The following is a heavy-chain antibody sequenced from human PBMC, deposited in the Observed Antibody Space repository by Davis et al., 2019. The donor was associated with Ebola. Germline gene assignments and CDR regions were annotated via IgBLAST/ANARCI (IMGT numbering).Heavy chain of an antibody. CDR1: GFTFTSYS. J-gene: IGHJ4*02. V-gene: IGHV3-21*01. CDR2: ISTFSTYM. CDR3: ARLPAGGHTYGNRFYFDY. Sequence: GESLKISCAASGFTFTSYSLNWVRQAPGKGLEWVSSISTFSTYMYYADSVKGRFTISRDNAKSSLFLQMNSLRAEDTAVYYCARLPAGGHTYGNRFYFDYWGQGTLVTVSS. D-gene: IGHD5-18*01.